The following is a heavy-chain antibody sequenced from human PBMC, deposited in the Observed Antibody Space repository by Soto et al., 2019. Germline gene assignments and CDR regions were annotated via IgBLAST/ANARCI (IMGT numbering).Heavy chain of an antibody. J-gene: IGHJ6*02. Sequence: ASVKVSCKASGYIFTGYHIHGVRQAPGRGLEWMGWINPNSGDTEYAQNFQGRVTMTRDTSFNLVYMEMSGLMSDDTAVYYCARDARSTRGFDEMDIWGQGTTVTVSS. CDR3: ARDARSTRGFDEMDI. CDR1: GYIFTGYH. V-gene: IGHV1-2*02. D-gene: IGHD3-9*01. CDR2: INPNSGDT.